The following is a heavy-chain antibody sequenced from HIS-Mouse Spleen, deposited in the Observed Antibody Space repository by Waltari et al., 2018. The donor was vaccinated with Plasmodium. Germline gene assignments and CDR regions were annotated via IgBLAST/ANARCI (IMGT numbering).Heavy chain of an antibody. CDR1: GGSFRGYY. CDR2: INHSGST. J-gene: IGHJ4*02. Sequence: QVQLQQWGAVLLTPSETLSLTRAVLGGSFRGYYWSWIRQPPGKGLEWIGEINHSGSTNYNPSLKSRVTISVDTSKNQFSLKLSSVTAADTAVYYCARLVVVASKDSYWGQGTLVTVSS. V-gene: IGHV4-34*01. CDR3: ARLVVVASKDSY. D-gene: IGHD2-15*01.